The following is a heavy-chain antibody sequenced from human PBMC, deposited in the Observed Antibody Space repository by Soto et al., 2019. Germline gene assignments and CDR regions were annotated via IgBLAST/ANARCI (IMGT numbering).Heavy chain of an antibody. CDR2: MHYSGSR. V-gene: IGHV4-39*01. J-gene: IGHJ4*02. Sequence: PSETLSLTCTVSGASISTNDYYWGWIRQTPGKGLEWIGSMHYSGSRDYNPSLKSRVTISGDTSKNQFSLKLSSVTDADTALYLCARLEYEYCTSTSCQMFWGQGTLVTVSS. D-gene: IGHD2-2*01. CDR3: ARLEYEYCTSTSCQMF. CDR1: GASISTNDYY.